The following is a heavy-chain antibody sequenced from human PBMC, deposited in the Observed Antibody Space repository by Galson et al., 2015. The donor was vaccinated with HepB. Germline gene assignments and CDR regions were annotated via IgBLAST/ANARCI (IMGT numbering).Heavy chain of an antibody. V-gene: IGHV3-30-3*01. CDR1: GFTFSSYA. J-gene: IGHJ4*02. Sequence: SLRLSCADSGFTFSSYAMHWVRQAPGKGLEWVAVMSYDGSNKYYADSVKGRFTISRDNSKNTLYLQMNSLRAEDTAVYYCARDSPYYYDSSGYYYVFDYWGQGTLVTVSS. CDR2: MSYDGSNK. D-gene: IGHD3-22*01. CDR3: ARDSPYYYDSSGYYYVFDY.